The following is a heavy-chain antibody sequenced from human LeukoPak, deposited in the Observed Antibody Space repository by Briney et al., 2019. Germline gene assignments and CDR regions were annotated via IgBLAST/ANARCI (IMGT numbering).Heavy chain of an antibody. CDR1: GGSFSGYY. Sequence: PSETLSLTCAVYGGSFSGYYWSWIRQPPGKGLEWIGEINHSGSTNYNPSLKSRVTISVDTSKNQFSLKLSSVTAADTAVYYCARGGKEDDLSSGGCDYWGQGTLVTVSS. CDR3: ARGGKEDDLSSGGCDY. J-gene: IGHJ4*02. D-gene: IGHD6-19*01. V-gene: IGHV4-34*01. CDR2: INHSGST.